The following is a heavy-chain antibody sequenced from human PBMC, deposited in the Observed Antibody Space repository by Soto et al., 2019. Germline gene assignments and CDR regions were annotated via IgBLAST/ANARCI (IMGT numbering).Heavy chain of an antibody. CDR1: GDSVSSNSAA. J-gene: IGHJ6*02. V-gene: IGHV6-1*01. CDR3: ARDQHTHSGWYGGAYYGMDV. D-gene: IGHD6-19*01. Sequence: QVQLQQSGPGLVKPSQTLSLTCAISGDSVSSNSAAWNWIRQSPSRGLEWLGRTYYRSKWYNDYAVSVKSRITINPDTSINQFSLQLNSVTPEDTAVYYCARDQHTHSGWYGGAYYGMDVWGQGTTVTVSS. CDR2: TYYRSKWYN.